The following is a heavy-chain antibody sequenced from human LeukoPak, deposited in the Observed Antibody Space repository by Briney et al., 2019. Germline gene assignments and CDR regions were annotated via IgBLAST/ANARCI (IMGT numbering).Heavy chain of an antibody. D-gene: IGHD3-16*01. V-gene: IGHV4-59*06. CDR3: ATGGEKGRFDS. CDR1: GGSISSYY. CDR2: IYYSGKT. J-gene: IGHJ4*02. Sequence: SETLSLTCTVSGGSISSYYWSWIRQPPGKGLEWIGSIYYSGKTFYNPSLESRIIMSVDTSKNEFSLKVTSVTAADTALYYCATGGEKGRFDSWGQGVLVTVSS.